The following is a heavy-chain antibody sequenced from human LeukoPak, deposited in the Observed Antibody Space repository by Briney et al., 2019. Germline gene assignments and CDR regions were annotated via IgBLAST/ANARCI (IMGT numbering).Heavy chain of an antibody. Sequence: HPGGSLRLSCAASGFTFSTYSMNWVRQAPGKGLEWVSAISGSGGSTYYADSVKGRFTISRDNSKKTLSLQMNNLRVDDTAVYYCARVQFQWFDPWGPGTLVTVSS. CDR2: ISGSGGST. CDR1: GFTFSTYS. CDR3: ARVQFQWFDP. J-gene: IGHJ5*02. D-gene: IGHD6-19*01. V-gene: IGHV3-23*01.